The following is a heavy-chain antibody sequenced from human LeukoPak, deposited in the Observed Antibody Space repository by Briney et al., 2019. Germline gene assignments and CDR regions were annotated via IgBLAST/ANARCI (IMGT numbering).Heavy chain of an antibody. D-gene: IGHD1-1*01. CDR3: ARVKLEPGDYMDV. Sequence: ASVKVSCKASGGSFTFTSHAISWVRQAPGQGLEWMGWISAYNGNTNYAQKLQGRVTMTTDTSTSTAYMELRGLRSDDTAVYYCARVKLEPGDYMDVWGKGTTVTVSS. CDR2: ISAYNGNT. J-gene: IGHJ6*03. CDR1: GGSFTFTSHA. V-gene: IGHV1-18*01.